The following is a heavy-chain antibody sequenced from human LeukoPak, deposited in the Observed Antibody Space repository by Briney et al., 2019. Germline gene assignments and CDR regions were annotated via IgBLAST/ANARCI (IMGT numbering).Heavy chain of an antibody. CDR2: IYYSGST. V-gene: IGHV4-39*01. CDR1: AGSISSSSYY. CDR3: ARHGTTIGYRSSLDSFDY. J-gene: IGHJ4*02. Sequence: SETLSLTCTVSAGSISSSSYYWGWIRQPPGKGLEWIGSIYYSGSTYYNLSLKSRVTISVDTSKNQFSLKLSSVTAADTAVYYCARHGTTIGYRSSLDSFDYWGQGTLVTVSS. D-gene: IGHD6-13*01.